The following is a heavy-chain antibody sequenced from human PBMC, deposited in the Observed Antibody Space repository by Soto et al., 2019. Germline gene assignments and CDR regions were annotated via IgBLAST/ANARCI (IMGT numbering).Heavy chain of an antibody. CDR1: GFSFDDYA. Sequence: PGGSLRLSCAVSGFSFDDYAMHWVRQAPGKGLEWVSGISWNSGSIGYAESVKGRFTISRDNAKNSLYLQMDSLRAEDTAIYYCARDRGFCSTTSCYAGDNWGQGTLVTVSS. CDR3: ARDRGFCSTTSCYAGDN. CDR2: ISWNSGSI. D-gene: IGHD2-2*01. J-gene: IGHJ4*02. V-gene: IGHV3-9*01.